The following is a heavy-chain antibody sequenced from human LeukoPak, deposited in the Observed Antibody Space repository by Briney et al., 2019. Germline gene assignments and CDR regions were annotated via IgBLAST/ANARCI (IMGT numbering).Heavy chain of an antibody. CDR2: ISNSGSP. V-gene: IGHV4-59*01. D-gene: IGHD7-27*01. J-gene: IGHJ4*02. CDR1: GASTSSLY. CDR3: ASESRQLGN. Sequence: SETLSLTCTVSGASTSSLYWSWIRQPPGRGLEWIGFISNSGSPTYNPSLNSRVTISQDTSKNQFSLKVNYVTAADTAVYYCASESRQLGNWGQGTLVTVSS.